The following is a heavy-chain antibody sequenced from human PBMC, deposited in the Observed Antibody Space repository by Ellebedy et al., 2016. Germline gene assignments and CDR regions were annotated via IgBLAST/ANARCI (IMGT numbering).Heavy chain of an antibody. Sequence: GESLKISXATSGFTFRNFFMSWVRQTPGKGLEWVSRISADGGSTYLADSVKGRFTISRDNSKNTLYLQMNSLRVDDTAVYYCRPGHYSDSWGQGTLVTVSS. CDR2: ISADGGST. CDR3: RPGHYSDS. V-gene: IGHV3-23*01. J-gene: IGHJ4*02. D-gene: IGHD1-14*01. CDR1: GFTFRNFF.